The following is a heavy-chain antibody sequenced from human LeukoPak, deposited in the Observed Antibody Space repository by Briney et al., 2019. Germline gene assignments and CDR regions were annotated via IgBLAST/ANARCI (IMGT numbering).Heavy chain of an antibody. CDR2: IYHSGST. D-gene: IGHD3-9*01. V-gene: IGHV4-38-2*02. CDR1: GYSISSGYY. CDR3: ATIPDILTGYYNFDY. Sequence: SETLSLTCTVSGYSISSGYYWGWIRQPPGKGLEWIGSIYHSGSTYYNPSLKSRVTISVDTSKNQFSLKLSPVTAADTAVYYCATIPDILTGYYNFDYWGQGTLVTVSS. J-gene: IGHJ4*02.